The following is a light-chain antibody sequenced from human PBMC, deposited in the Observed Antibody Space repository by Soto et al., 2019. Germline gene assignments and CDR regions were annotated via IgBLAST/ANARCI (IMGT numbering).Light chain of an antibody. Sequence: QSVLTQPPSVSGAPGQRVTISCTGSSSNIGAGYDVHWYQQLPGTAPKLLIYRNSNRPSGVPDRFSGSKSGTSASLAITGLQAEDEADYYCQSCDSSQSGSGVFGTGTKLTVL. V-gene: IGLV1-40*01. CDR3: QSCDSSQSGSGV. J-gene: IGLJ1*01. CDR2: RNS. CDR1: SSNIGAGYD.